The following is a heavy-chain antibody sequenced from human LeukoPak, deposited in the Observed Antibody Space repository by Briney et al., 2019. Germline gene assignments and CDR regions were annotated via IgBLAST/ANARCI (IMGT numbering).Heavy chain of an antibody. CDR2: IWNDGINK. CDR1: GFTSSRYG. J-gene: IGHJ4*02. V-gene: IGHV3-33*01. D-gene: IGHD6-13*01. CDR3: ARGTLKAAATDFDY. Sequence: GGSLRLSCAVSGFTSSRYGMHWVRQAPGKGLEWVAIIWNDGINKYYADSVKGRFTISRDNAKNSLYLQMNSLRAEDTALYYCARGTLKAAATDFDYWGQGTLVTVSS.